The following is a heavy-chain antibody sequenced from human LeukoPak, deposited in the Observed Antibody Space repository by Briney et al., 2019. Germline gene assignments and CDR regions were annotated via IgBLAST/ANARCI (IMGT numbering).Heavy chain of an antibody. CDR1: GYTLTELS. CDR2: FDPEDGET. Sequence: ASVKVSCKVSGYTLTELSMHWVRQAPGKGLEWMGGFDPEDGETIYAQKFQGRVTMTEDTSTDTAYMELSSLRSEDTAVYYCATTPRPFYCSSTSCYNDAFDIWGQGTMVTVSS. D-gene: IGHD2-2*02. CDR3: ATTPRPFYCSSTSCYNDAFDI. V-gene: IGHV1-24*01. J-gene: IGHJ3*02.